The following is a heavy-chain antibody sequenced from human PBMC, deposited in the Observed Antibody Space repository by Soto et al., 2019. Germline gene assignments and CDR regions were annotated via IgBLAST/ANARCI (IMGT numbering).Heavy chain of an antibody. CDR3: ARDTITGTTGPGWFDP. CDR2: IYHSGST. CDR1: GYSISRGYY. V-gene: IGHV4-38-2*02. J-gene: IGHJ5*02. D-gene: IGHD1-7*01. Sequence: PSETLSLTCAVSGYSISRGYYWGWIRQPPGKGLEWIGSIYHSGSTYYNPSLKSRVTISVDTSKNQFSLKLSSVTAADTAVYYCARDTITGTTGPGWFDPWGHGTLVIVFS.